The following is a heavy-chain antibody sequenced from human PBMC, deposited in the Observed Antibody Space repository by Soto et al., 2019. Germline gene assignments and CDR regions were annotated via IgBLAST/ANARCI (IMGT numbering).Heavy chain of an antibody. CDR1: GFTLSNYE. CDR3: ARGYSGGWSRGGYFDL. CDR2: ISSSGGST. Sequence: GWSLRLACAASGFTLSNYELNWVRQAPGKGLEWLSHISSSGGSTDYAHSVEGRFTISRDNDNNSLYLQMSSLRAEETAVYYCARGYSGGWSRGGYFDLWGQGSLVTVSS. D-gene: IGHD6-19*01. J-gene: IGHJ4*02. V-gene: IGHV3-48*03.